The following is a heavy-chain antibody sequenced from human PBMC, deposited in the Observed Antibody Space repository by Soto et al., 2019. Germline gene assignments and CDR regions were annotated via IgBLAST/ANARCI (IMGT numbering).Heavy chain of an antibody. CDR2: IYHSETT. V-gene: IGHV4-30-4*01. J-gene: IGHJ3*02. CDR1: GASISSVDYY. CDR3: ARAGYFYDSSGYYFDAFDI. D-gene: IGHD3-22*01. Sequence: QVQLQESGPGLVKPSQTLSLTCSVSGASISSVDYYWTWIRQPPGKGLEWIGCIYHSETTYYGPSLKSRVTISVDTSKNHHSLRLNSVTAADTAVYYCARAGYFYDSSGYYFDAFDIWGQGTMVTVSS.